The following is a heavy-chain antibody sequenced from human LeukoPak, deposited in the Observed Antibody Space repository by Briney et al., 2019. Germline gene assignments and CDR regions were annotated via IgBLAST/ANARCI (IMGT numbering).Heavy chain of an antibody. J-gene: IGHJ4*02. D-gene: IGHD6-19*01. V-gene: IGHV4-4*02. CDR2: IYHSGST. CDR1: GGSISSSNW. CDR3: ARAPILAGPFHPIDY. Sequence: KASGTLSLTCAVSGGSISSSNWWSWVRQPPGKGLEWIGEIYHSGSTNYNPSLKSRVTISVDKSKNQFSLKLSSVTAADTAVYYCARAPILAGPFHPIDYWGQGTLVTVSS.